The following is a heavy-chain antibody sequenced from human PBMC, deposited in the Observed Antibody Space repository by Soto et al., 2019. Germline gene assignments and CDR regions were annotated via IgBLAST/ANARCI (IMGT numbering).Heavy chain of an antibody. CDR3: ARERRDGYDN. CDR2: MNPNSGNT. J-gene: IGHJ4*02. CDR1: GYTFTSYD. Sequence: QVQLVQSGAEVKKPGASVKVSCRASGYTFTSYDINWVRQATGQGVEWMGWMNPNSGNTAYAQKVQGRVTMTSNTPISPAYMELSSLRSEDTAVYSCARERRDGYDNWGQGTLVTVSS. D-gene: IGHD5-12*01. V-gene: IGHV1-8*01.